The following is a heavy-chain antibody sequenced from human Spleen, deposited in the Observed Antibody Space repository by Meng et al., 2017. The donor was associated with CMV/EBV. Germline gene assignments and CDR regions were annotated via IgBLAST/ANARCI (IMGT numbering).Heavy chain of an antibody. Sequence: HRQAGALGWLTPAGPLSLTCTVSGVSISSTYWSWIRQPAGKGLEWIGRIYTSGSTNYNPSLKSRVTMSVDTSKNQFSLKLSSVTAADTAVYYCAGGRWYYFDLWGRGTLVTVSS. CDR3: AGGRWYYFDL. D-gene: IGHD2-15*01. CDR1: GVSISSTY. V-gene: IGHV4-4*07. J-gene: IGHJ2*01. CDR2: IYTSGST.